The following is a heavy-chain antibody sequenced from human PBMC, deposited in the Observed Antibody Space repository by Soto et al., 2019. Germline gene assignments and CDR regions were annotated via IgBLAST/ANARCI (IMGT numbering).Heavy chain of an antibody. CDR1: GGSISSGGYY. J-gene: IGHJ4*02. CDR2: IYYSGST. V-gene: IGHV4-30-4*08. CDR3: ARGPSGDKVDS. Sequence: PSETLSLTCTVSGGSISSGGYYWSWIRQHPGKGLEWIGYIYYSGSTYYNPSLKSRVTMSVDTSKNQLSLTLSSVSAADTAVYYCARGPSGDKVDSWGQGTLDTVSS. D-gene: IGHD7-27*01.